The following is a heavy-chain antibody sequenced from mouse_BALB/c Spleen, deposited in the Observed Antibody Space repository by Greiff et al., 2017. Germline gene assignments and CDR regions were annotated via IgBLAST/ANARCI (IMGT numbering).Heavy chain of an antibody. CDR2: ISSGGST. D-gene: IGHD2-3*01. J-gene: IGHJ1*01. Sequence: EVQLVESGGGLVKPGGSLKLSCAASGFTFSSYAMSWVRQTPEKRLEWVASISSGGSTYYPDSVKGRFTISRDNARNILYLQMSSLRSEDTAMYYCARGGYYENFDVWGAGTTVTVSS. CDR3: ARGGYYENFDV. CDR1: GFTFSSYA. V-gene: IGHV5-6-5*01.